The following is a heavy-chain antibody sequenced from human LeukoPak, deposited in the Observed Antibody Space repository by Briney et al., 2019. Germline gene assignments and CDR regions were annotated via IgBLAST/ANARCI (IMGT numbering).Heavy chain of an antibody. D-gene: IGHD6-13*01. Sequence: SETLSHTCTVSGGSISSSSYYWGWIRQPPGKGLEWIGSIYYSGSTYYNPSLKSRVTISVDTSKNQFSLKLSSVTAADTAVYYCARMYSSSWYVKGNWFDPWGQGTLVTVSS. CDR1: GGSISSSSYY. CDR2: IYYSGST. V-gene: IGHV4-39*01. CDR3: ARMYSSSWYVKGNWFDP. J-gene: IGHJ5*02.